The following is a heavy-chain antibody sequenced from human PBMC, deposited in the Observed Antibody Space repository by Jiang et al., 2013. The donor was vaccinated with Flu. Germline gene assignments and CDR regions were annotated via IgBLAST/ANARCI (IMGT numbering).Heavy chain of an antibody. CDR1: GDSISSYY. V-gene: IGHV4-59*01. CDR3: ASHYISWYWFDP. CDR2: IYNSGST. J-gene: IGHJ5*02. Sequence: LLKPSETLSLTCSVSGDSISSYYWSWIRQPPGKGLEWIGYIYNSGSTIYNPSLESRVAISLDTSKNQFSLKLNSVTAADTAVYYCASHYISWYWFDPWGQGTLVTVSS. D-gene: IGHD6-13*01.